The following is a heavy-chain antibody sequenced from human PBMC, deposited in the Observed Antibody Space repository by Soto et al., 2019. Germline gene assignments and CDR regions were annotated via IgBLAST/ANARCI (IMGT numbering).Heavy chain of an antibody. J-gene: IGHJ6*02. V-gene: IGHV1-3*01. Sequence: GASVQVSCKASGYTFTKYVIHWVRQAPGQRLEWMGWINAGNGNTKYSQKFQVRSIMTRDTSARAAYMELSSRRAEDTAVYCCARATDKLITSYYGMDVSGQGTTVT. D-gene: IGHD3-10*01. CDR3: ARATDKLITSYYGMDV. CDR2: INAGNGNT. CDR1: GYTFTKYV.